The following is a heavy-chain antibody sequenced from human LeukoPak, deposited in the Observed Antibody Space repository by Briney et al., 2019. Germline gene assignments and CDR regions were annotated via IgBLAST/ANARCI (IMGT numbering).Heavy chain of an antibody. CDR3: AQNFGWLSTLAY. Sequence: GGSLRLSCAASGFTFSSYAMSWVRQAPGKGVEWVSAISGSGGSTYYADTVKGRFTISRDKSKKTLYLQMNRLRAEDTAVYYCAQNFGWLSTLAYWGQGTLVTVSS. V-gene: IGHV3-23*01. CDR1: GFTFSSYA. J-gene: IGHJ4*02. CDR2: ISGSGGST. D-gene: IGHD3-9*01.